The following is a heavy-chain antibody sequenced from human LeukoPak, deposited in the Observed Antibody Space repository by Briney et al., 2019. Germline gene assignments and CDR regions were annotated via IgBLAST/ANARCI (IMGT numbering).Heavy chain of an antibody. J-gene: IGHJ4*02. V-gene: IGHV5-51*01. CDR3: ASRKKGMATAGFDF. D-gene: IGHD5-24*01. Sequence: GESLKISCKGSGYSFTSYWSGWVRQMPGKGLEWMGITYPGDSDTRYSPSFQGQVAISAEKSISTAYLQWSSLKASDTVLYYCASRKKGMATAGFDFWGQGTLVTVSS. CDR2: TYPGDSDT. CDR1: GYSFTSYW.